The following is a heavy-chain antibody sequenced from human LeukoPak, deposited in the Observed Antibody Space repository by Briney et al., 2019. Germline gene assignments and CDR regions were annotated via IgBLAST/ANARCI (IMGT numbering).Heavy chain of an antibody. CDR2: IYYSGST. CDR3: ARDSGSGSYYPNWFDP. J-gene: IGHJ5*02. D-gene: IGHD3-10*01. V-gene: IGHV4-39*07. CDR1: GGSISSSSYY. Sequence: PSETLSLTCTVSGGSISSSSYYWGWIRQPPGKGLEWIGSIYYSGSTYYNPSLKSRVTVSVDTSKNQFSLKLSSVTAADTAVYYCARDSGSGSYYPNWFDPWGQGTLVTVSS.